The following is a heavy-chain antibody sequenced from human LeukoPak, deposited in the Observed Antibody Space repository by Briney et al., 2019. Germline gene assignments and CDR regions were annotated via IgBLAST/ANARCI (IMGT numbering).Heavy chain of an antibody. CDR3: ARVGVTMIVVHPFGYYYGMDV. V-gene: IGHV1-69*04. CDR1: GGTFSSYA. D-gene: IGHD3-22*01. Sequence: SVKVSCKASGGTFSSYAISWVRQAPGQGLEWMGRIIPILGIANYAQKFQGRVTITADKSTSTAYMELSSLRSEDTAVYYCARVGVTMIVVHPFGYYYGMDVWGQGTTVTVSS. J-gene: IGHJ6*02. CDR2: IIPILGIA.